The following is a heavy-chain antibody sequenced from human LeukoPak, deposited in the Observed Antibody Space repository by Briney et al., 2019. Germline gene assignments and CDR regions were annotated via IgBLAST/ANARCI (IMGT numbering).Heavy chain of an antibody. D-gene: IGHD4-17*01. V-gene: IGHV1-2*06. CDR3: ARGPVTPIQNWFDP. CDR2: INPNSGGT. CDR1: GYTFTGYY. Sequence: ASVKVSCKASGYTFTGYYMHWVRQAPGQGLEWVGRINPNSGGTNYAQRFQGRVTMTRDTSISTAYMELSRLISDDTAVYYCARGPVTPIQNWFDPWGQGTLVTVSS. J-gene: IGHJ5*02.